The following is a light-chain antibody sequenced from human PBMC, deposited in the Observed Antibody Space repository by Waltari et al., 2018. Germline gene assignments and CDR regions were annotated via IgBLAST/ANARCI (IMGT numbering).Light chain of an antibody. CDR1: SSDVGGYNY. V-gene: IGLV2-11*01. Sequence: QSALIQPRSVSGSPGQSVTISCTGTSSDVGGYNYVSWYQQHPVKAPNLMIYDVSKRPSGVPDRFSGSKSGNTASLTISGLQAEDEADYYCCSYAGGYSWVFGGGTKLTVL. J-gene: IGLJ3*02. CDR3: CSYAGGYSWV. CDR2: DVS.